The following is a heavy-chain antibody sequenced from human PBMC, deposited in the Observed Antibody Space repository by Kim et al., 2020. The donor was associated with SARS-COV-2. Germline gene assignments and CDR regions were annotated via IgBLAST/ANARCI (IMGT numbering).Heavy chain of an antibody. D-gene: IGHD3-10*01. J-gene: IGHJ5*02. V-gene: IGHV4-61*02. CDR1: GGSISSGSYY. CDR2: IYTSGST. Sequence: SETLSLTCTVSGGSISSGSYYWSWIRQPAGKGLEWIGRIYTSGSTNYNPSLKSRVTISVDTSKNQFSLKLSSVTAADTAVYYCAREIRYYGSGSYPDPWGQGTLVTVSS. CDR3: AREIRYYGSGSYPDP.